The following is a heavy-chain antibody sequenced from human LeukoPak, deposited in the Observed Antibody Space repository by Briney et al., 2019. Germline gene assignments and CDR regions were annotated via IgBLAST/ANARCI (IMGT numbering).Heavy chain of an antibody. CDR3: AKDLRRYFDWISHFDY. D-gene: IGHD3-9*01. J-gene: IGHJ4*02. CDR1: GFTFSSYW. V-gene: IGHV3-23*01. CDR2: ISGSGGST. Sequence: PGGSLRLSCAASGFTFSSYWMSWVRQAPGKGLEWVSAISGSGGSTYYADSVKGRFTISRDNSKNTLYLQMNSLRAEDTAVYYCAKDLRRYFDWISHFDYWGQGTLVTVSS.